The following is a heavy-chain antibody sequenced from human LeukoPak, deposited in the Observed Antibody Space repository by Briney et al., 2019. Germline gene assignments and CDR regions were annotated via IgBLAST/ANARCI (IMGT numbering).Heavy chain of an antibody. Sequence: SETLSLTCAVYGGSFSGYYWSWIRQPPGKGLEWIWEINHSGSANYNPSLKSRVTISVDTSKNQFSLKLSSVTAADTAVYYCARGQLDGGSYRYRSCSWFDPWGQGTLVTVSS. V-gene: IGHV4-34*01. CDR1: GGSFSGYY. CDR2: INHSGSA. J-gene: IGHJ5*02. D-gene: IGHD1-26*01. CDR3: ARGQLDGGSYRYRSCSWFDP.